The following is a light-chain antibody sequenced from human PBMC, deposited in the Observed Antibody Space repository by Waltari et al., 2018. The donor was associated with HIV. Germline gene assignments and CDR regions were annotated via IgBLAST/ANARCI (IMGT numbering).Light chain of an antibody. Sequence: SYELTQPPSVSVSPGQTANIPCSGDQLGNMYISWYEPRPGQSPVLLVAEDSKRPSKIPVRFSGSKSENTATLAISEAHRLDEADYYCQAWHSKTAIFGGGTKLTV. J-gene: IGLJ2*01. CDR1: QLGNMY. CDR2: EDS. V-gene: IGLV3-1*01. CDR3: QAWHSKTAI.